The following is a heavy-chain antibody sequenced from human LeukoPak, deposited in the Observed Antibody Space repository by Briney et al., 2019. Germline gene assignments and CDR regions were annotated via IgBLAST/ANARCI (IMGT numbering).Heavy chain of an antibody. Sequence: GGSLRLSCAASGFTFSSYSMNWVRQAPGKGLEWVSSISSSSSYIYYADSVKGRFTISRDNAKNSLYLQMNSLRAEDTAVYYCASGNTMVRGVPTPYGMDVWGQGTTVTVSS. J-gene: IGHJ6*02. D-gene: IGHD3-10*01. CDR2: ISSSSSYI. CDR1: GFTFSSYS. V-gene: IGHV3-21*01. CDR3: ASGNTMVRGVPTPYGMDV.